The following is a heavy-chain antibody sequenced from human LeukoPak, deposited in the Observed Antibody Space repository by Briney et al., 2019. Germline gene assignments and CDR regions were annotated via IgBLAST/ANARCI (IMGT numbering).Heavy chain of an antibody. CDR1: GYTFTGYY. CDR2: INPNSGGT. Sequence: ASVKVSCKASGYTFTGYYMHWVRQAPGQGLEWMGWINPNSGGTNYAQKLQGRVTMTTDTSTSTAYMELRSLRSDDTAVYYCARWSGGYYWFDPWGQGTLVTVSS. D-gene: IGHD1-26*01. CDR3: ARWSGGYYWFDP. J-gene: IGHJ5*02. V-gene: IGHV1-2*02.